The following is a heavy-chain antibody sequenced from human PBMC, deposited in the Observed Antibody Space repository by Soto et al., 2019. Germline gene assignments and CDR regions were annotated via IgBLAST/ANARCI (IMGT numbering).Heavy chain of an antibody. CDR3: ARDQEEGYCSSTSCYAYYFDY. V-gene: IGHV3-30-3*01. D-gene: IGHD2-2*01. J-gene: IGHJ4*02. CDR1: GFTFSSYA. CDR2: ISYDGSNK. Sequence: PGGSLRLSCAASGFTFSSYAMHWVRQAPGKGLEWVAVISYDGSNKYYADSVKGRFTISRDNSKNTLYLQMNSLRAEDTAVYYCARDQEEGYCSSTSCYAYYFDYWGQGTLVTVSS.